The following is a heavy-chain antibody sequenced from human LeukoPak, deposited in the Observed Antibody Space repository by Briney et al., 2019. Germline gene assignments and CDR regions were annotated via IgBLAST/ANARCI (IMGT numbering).Heavy chain of an antibody. D-gene: IGHD6-13*01. CDR2: IYYSGST. V-gene: IGHV4-61*05. J-gene: IGHJ5*02. Sequence: SETLSLTCTVSGGSISSSSYYWGWIRQPPGKGLEWIGYIYYSGSTNYNPSLKSRVTISVDTSKNQFSLKLSSVTAADTAVYYCAAIAAAGSWGQGTLVTVSS. CDR1: GGSISSSSYY. CDR3: AAIAAAGS.